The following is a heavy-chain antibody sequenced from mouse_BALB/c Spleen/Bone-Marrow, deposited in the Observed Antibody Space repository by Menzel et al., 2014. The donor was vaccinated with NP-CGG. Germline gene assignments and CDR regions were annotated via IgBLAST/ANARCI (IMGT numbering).Heavy chain of an antibody. V-gene: IGHV14-3*02. D-gene: IGHD4-1*01. Sequence: EVQLQQSGAELVKPGASVKLSCTASGFNIKDTYMHWVKQRPEQGLEWIGRIDPANGNTKYDPKFQGKATITADTSSNIADLQLSSLTSEDTAVYYCARWEYYAMDYWGQGTSVTVSS. CDR3: ARWEYYAMDY. CDR1: GFNIKDTY. CDR2: IDPANGNT. J-gene: IGHJ4*01.